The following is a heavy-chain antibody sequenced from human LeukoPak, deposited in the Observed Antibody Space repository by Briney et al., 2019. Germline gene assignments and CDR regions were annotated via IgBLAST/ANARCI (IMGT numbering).Heavy chain of an antibody. CDR2: ISGSGGST. CDR1: GFTFSSYA. J-gene: IGHJ4*02. D-gene: IGHD3-10*01. Sequence: PGGSLRLSCAASGFTFSSYAMSWVRQAPGKGLEWVSAISGSGGSTYYADSVKGRFTISRGNSKNTLYLQMNSLRAEDTAVYYCAKSIDPMVRGGDYWGQGTLVTVSS. V-gene: IGHV3-23*01. CDR3: AKSIDPMVRGGDY.